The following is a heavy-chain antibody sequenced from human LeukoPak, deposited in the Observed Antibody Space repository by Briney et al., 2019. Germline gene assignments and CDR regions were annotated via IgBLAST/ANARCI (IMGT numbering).Heavy chain of an antibody. CDR2: ISYDGGNI. J-gene: IGHJ4*02. Sequence: GGSLRLSCAASGFIFSSYGMHWVRQAPGKGLEWVAVISYDGGNISYTDSVKGRFTISRDNSKNTLYLQMNSLRAEDTAVYYCAKEREYSGYEPLPNDYWGQGTLVTVSS. CDR1: GFIFSSYG. D-gene: IGHD5-12*01. CDR3: AKEREYSGYEPLPNDY. V-gene: IGHV3-30*18.